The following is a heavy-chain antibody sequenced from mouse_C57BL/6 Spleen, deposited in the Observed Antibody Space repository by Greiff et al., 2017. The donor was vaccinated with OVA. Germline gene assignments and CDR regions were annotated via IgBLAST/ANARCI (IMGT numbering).Heavy chain of an antibody. D-gene: IGHD2-3*01. J-gene: IGHJ4*01. CDR2: IYPRSGNT. V-gene: IGHV1-81*01. Sequence: VQLVESGAELARPGASVKLSCKASGYTFTSYGISWVKQRTGQGLEWIGEIYPRSGNTYYNEKFKGKATLTADKSSSTAYMELRSLTSEDSAVYFCARRRGDGYYEYYYAMDYWGQGTSVTVSS. CDR1: GYTFTSYG. CDR3: ARRRGDGYYEYYYAMDY.